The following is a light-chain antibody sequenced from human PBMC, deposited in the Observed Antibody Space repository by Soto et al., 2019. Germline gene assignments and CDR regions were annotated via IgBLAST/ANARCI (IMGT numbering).Light chain of an antibody. J-gene: IGLJ3*02. CDR2: EVS. V-gene: IGLV2-8*01. Sequence: QSALTQPPSASGSPGQSVTISCTGTSSDVGAYKYVSWYQQYPGKAPKLMIYEVSKRPSGVPDRYSGSKSGNTAYLTVSGLQSDDEADYYCTSYVGSNIWVFGGGTKVTVL. CDR3: TSYVGSNIWV. CDR1: SSDVGAYKY.